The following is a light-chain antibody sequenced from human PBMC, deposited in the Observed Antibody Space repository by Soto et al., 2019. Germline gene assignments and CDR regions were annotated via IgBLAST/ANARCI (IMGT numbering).Light chain of an antibody. CDR3: QQRRTWPLT. V-gene: IGKV3-11*01. Sequence: VLTQSPATLSLSPGESATLSCRASQSVGTFLAWYQHKPGQAPRLLILDASTRATGVPPRFSGSKSGTDFTLTISRLEPEDCAVYYGQQRRTWPLTFGGGTKVDI. CDR1: QSVGTF. J-gene: IGKJ4*01. CDR2: DAS.